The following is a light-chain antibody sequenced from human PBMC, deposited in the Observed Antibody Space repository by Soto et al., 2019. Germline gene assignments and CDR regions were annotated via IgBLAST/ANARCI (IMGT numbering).Light chain of an antibody. CDR1: QRVSRY. Sequence: EIVLTQSPATLSLSPGEIATISCRASQRVSRYLAWYQQKPGQAPRLHIYDASNRDTGIPARFSGSGSGTDFTLTISSLEPDDFAVYYGQQRSDWPSTFGGGTKVQIK. CDR2: DAS. J-gene: IGKJ4*01. CDR3: QQRSDWPST. V-gene: IGKV3-11*01.